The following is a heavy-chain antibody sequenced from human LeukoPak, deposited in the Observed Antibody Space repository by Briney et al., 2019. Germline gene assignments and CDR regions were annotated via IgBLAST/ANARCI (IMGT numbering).Heavy chain of an antibody. CDR3: ARDRYSSGWYRVDY. J-gene: IGHJ4*02. D-gene: IGHD6-19*01. V-gene: IGHV3-30-3*01. CDR2: ISYDGSNK. CDR1: GFTFSSYA. Sequence: GGSLRLSCAAPGFTFSSYAMHWVRQAPGKGLEWVAVISYDGSNKYYADSVKGRFTISRDNSKNTLYLQMNSLRAEDTAVYYCARDRYSSGWYRVDYWGQGTLVTVSS.